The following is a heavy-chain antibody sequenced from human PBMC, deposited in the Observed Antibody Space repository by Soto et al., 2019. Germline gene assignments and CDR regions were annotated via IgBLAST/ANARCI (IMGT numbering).Heavy chain of an antibody. Sequence: QVHLVQSGGGVVQPGRSLRLSCAASGFSFSDYAMHWVRQAPGKGLEWVAVVWSDGSSSDYVDSVKGRFTISRDNYKKTLFLQMNSLRPEDTAVYYCARDRILNGTSLYGNYYYYFGLDVWGQGTTVSVSS. J-gene: IGHJ6*02. CDR1: GFSFSDYA. V-gene: IGHV3-33*01. CDR2: VWSDGSSS. CDR3: ARDRILNGTSLYGNYYYYFGLDV. D-gene: IGHD2-8*01.